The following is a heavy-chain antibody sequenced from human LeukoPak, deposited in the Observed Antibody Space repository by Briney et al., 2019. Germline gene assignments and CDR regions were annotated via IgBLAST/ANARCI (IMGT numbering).Heavy chain of an antibody. CDR3: ARGGGQKYTSGWSDFDY. CDR2: IYYSGST. Sequence: SETLSLTCTVSGGTISYYYWSWIRQPPGKGLEWIGYIYYSGSTNYNPSLKSRVTISVDTSKNQFSLKLSSVTAADTAVYYCARGGGQKYTSGWSDFDYWGQGTLVTVSS. V-gene: IGHV4-59*01. CDR1: GGTISYYY. J-gene: IGHJ4*02. D-gene: IGHD6-19*01.